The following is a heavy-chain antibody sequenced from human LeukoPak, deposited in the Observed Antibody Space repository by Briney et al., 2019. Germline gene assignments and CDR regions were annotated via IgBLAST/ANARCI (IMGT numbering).Heavy chain of an antibody. D-gene: IGHD3/OR15-3a*01. Sequence: GGSLRPSCAASGFTFSSYAMHWVRQAPGKGLEWVAVISYDGSNKYYADSVKGRFTISRDNSKNTLYLQMNSLRAEDTAVYYCAKASHGLPGDYWGQGTLVTVSS. V-gene: IGHV3-30-3*01. CDR2: ISYDGSNK. J-gene: IGHJ4*02. CDR1: GFTFSSYA. CDR3: AKASHGLPGDY.